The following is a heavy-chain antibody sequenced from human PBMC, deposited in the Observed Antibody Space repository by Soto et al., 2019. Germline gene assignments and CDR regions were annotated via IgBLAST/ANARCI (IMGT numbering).Heavy chain of an antibody. J-gene: IGHJ6*02. Sequence: ASVKVSCKASGYTFTSYGISWVRQAPGQGLEWMGWISAYNGNTNYAQKLQGRVTMTTDTSTSTAYMELRSLRSDDTAVYYCARDEGWYRIAARNEVNYYYGMDVWGQGTTVTVSS. D-gene: IGHD6-6*01. V-gene: IGHV1-18*01. CDR2: ISAYNGNT. CDR1: GYTFTSYG. CDR3: ARDEGWYRIAARNEVNYYYGMDV.